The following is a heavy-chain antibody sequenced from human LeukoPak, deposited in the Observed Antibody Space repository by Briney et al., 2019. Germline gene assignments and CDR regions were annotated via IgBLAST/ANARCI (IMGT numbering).Heavy chain of an antibody. CDR3: ARNASTMIVPGGWFDP. CDR1: GGSIRSSGYY. CDR2: IYYSGST. V-gene: IGHV4-39*01. J-gene: IGHJ5*02. Sequence: SETLSLTCTVSGGSIRSSGYYWGWLRQPPGKGLEWIGSIYYSGSTSYTPSLKSRVTMTVDTSQNQFSLKLSSVTAADTAVYYCARNASTMIVPGGWFDPWGQGTLVTDSS. D-gene: IGHD3-22*01.